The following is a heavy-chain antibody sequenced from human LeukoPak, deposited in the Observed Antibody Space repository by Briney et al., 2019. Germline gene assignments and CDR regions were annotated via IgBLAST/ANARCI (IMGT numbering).Heavy chain of an antibody. CDR1: RFSFSSNW. D-gene: IGHD3-10*01. CDR2: ISIDGGDT. J-gene: IGHJ4*02. Sequence: GGSLRLSCAASRFSFSSNWMHWVRQAPGKGLVWVSRISIDGGDTVYADSVKGRLTVSRDNAKDTLYLQMNSLRVEDTAVYYCARGPYYAAGSFDYWGQGTLVTVSS. CDR3: ARGPYYAAGSFDY. V-gene: IGHV3-74*01.